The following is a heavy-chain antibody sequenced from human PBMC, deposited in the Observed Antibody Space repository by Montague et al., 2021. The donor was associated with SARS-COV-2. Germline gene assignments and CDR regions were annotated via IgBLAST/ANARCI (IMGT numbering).Heavy chain of an antibody. CDR2: TYYRSKWYN. CDR3: TQERGPGRTTWHYFDY. D-gene: IGHD1-14*01. CDR1: GDSVSSNIAA. V-gene: IGHV6-1*01. Sequence: CAISGDSVSSNIAAWNWIRQSPSRGLEWLGRTYYRSKWYNDYAVSVRSRITISPGTSKSQFSLQLNSVTPEDTAVYYCTQERGPGRTTWHYFDYWGQGTLVTVSS. J-gene: IGHJ4*02.